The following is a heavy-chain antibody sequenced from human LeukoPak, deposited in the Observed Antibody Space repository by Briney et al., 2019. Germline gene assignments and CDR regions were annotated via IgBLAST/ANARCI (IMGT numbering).Heavy chain of an antibody. CDR2: ITSSSLYI. J-gene: IGHJ3*02. V-gene: IGHV3-21*01. D-gene: IGHD3-22*01. CDR1: GFTFSSYG. CDR3: ARDGAYDSAFDI. Sequence: GGSLRLSCATSGFTFSSYGMNWVRQAPGKGLEWVSSITSSSLYISYADSLKGRFTISRDNAKNSLSLQMNSLRAEDTVVYYCARDGAYDSAFDIWGQGTMVTVSS.